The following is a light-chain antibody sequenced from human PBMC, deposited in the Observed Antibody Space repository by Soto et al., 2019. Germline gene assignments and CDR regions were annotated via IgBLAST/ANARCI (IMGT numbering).Light chain of an antibody. J-gene: IGLJ2*01. CDR2: EVN. V-gene: IGLV2-8*01. CDR3: SSHAGRNNYVL. CDR1: SSDIGYYNY. Sequence: QSALTQPPSASGSPGQSVTISCTGTSSDIGYYNYVSWYQQHPGKAPKLMIYEVNKWPSGVPDRFSGSRSGNTASLTVSGLQAEDEAAYYCSSHAGRNNYVLFGGGTKVTVL.